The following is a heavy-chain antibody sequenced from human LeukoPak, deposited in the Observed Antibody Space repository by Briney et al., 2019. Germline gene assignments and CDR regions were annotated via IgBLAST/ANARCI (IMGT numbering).Heavy chain of an antibody. CDR2: ISYDGSNK. CDR3: ARGLRPYYYDSSGYYGVSY. CDR1: GFTFSSYA. V-gene: IGHV3-30*04. Sequence: GGSLGLSCAASGFTFSSYAMHWVRQAPGKGLEWVAVISYDGSNKYYADSVKGRFTISRDNSKNTLYLQMNSLRAEDTAVYYCARGLRPYYYDSSGYYGVSYWGQGTLVTVSS. D-gene: IGHD3-22*01. J-gene: IGHJ4*02.